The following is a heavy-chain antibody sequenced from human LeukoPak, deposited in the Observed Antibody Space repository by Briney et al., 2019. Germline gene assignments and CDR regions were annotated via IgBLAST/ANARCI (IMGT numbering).Heavy chain of an antibody. J-gene: IGHJ4*02. Sequence: GTSLRLSCAASGITFNAIHWVRQAPGKGLEWVALTWYDGRNKYYADSVKGRFTISIDNSKNMVYLHMNSLRADDTAVYYCARELFGSGSCPYYWGQGTLVTVSS. CDR2: TWYDGRNK. V-gene: IGHV3-33*01. CDR3: ARELFGSGSCPYY. CDR1: GITFNA. D-gene: IGHD3-10*01.